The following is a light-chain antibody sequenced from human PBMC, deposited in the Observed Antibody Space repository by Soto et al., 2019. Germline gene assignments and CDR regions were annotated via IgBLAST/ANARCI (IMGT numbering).Light chain of an antibody. CDR2: GAS. J-gene: IGKJ1*01. V-gene: IGKV3-20*01. CDR1: QSVSSSY. CDR3: QQYGSSRWT. Sequence: EIVLTQSPGTLSLSPGERATLSCRASQSVSSSYLAWYQQKPGQAPRLLIYGASSRATGIPDRFSGSGSGTDFPLTISRLEPEDFAVYYCQQYGSSRWTFGHGTKVEIK.